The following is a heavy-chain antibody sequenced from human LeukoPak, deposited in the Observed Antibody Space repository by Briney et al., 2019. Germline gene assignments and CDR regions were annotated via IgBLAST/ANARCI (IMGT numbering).Heavy chain of an antibody. D-gene: IGHD6-19*01. V-gene: IGHV3-30*18. CDR2: ISYDGSNK. Sequence: GRSLRLSCAASGFTFSSYGMHWVRQAPGKGLEWVAVISYDGSNKYYADSVKGRFTISRDNSKNTLYLQMNSLRAEDTAVYYCANLGLYSSGWYYYYGMDVWGQGTTVTVSS. CDR1: GFTFSSYG. J-gene: IGHJ6*02. CDR3: ANLGLYSSGWYYYYGMDV.